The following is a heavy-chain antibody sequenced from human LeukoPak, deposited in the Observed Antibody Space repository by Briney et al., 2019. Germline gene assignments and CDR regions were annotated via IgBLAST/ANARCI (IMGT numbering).Heavy chain of an antibody. CDR3: AREPVVLVPAAIFNRFDP. V-gene: IGHV1-2*02. D-gene: IGHD2-2*02. CDR2: INPNSGGT. Sequence: ASVKVSCKASGYTFTGYYIHWVRQAPGQGPEWMGWINPNSGGTNYAQKFQGRVTMSRDTSISTAYMEVSRLRSDDPAVYYCAREPVVLVPAAIFNRFDPWGQGTLVTVSS. J-gene: IGHJ5*02. CDR1: GYTFTGYY.